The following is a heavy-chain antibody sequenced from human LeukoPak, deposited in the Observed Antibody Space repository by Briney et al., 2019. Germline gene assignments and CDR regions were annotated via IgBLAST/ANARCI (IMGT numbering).Heavy chain of an antibody. CDR2: VWHDGSKT. V-gene: IGHV3-33*06. CDR3: AKDSNDYGDYNYFDF. D-gene: IGHD4-17*01. CDR1: GFTFSTCH. J-gene: IGHJ4*02. Sequence: GRSLKLSCAASGFTFSTCHIHWVRQAPGKGLEWVALVWHDGSKTYYADSVKGRCTVSRDNSKNTLYLQMNSLRAEDTAVYYCAKDSNDYGDYNYFDFWGQGTLVTVSS.